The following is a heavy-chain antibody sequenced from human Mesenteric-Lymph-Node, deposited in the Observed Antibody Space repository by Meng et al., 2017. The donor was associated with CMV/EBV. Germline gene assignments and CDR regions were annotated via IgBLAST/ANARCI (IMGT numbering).Heavy chain of an antibody. D-gene: IGHD2-15*01. Sequence: GGSLRLSCQGSGYSSTDYWFAWVRQAPGQGLEWMGWINPHSGGTKYAQKLQGRVTMSRDTSISTAHMELRRLTYDDTAVYYCGLYCSGVNCIKWSDPWGQGTLVTVSS. CDR1: GYSSTDYW. CDR3: GLYCSGVNCIKWSDP. V-gene: IGHV1-2*02. CDR2: INPHSGGT. J-gene: IGHJ5*02.